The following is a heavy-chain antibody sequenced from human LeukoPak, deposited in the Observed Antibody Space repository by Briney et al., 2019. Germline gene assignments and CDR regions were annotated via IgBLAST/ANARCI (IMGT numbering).Heavy chain of an antibody. CDR2: INHSGST. V-gene: IGHV4-34*01. Sequence: PSKTLSLTCAVYGGSFSGYYWSWIRQPPGKGLEWIGEINHSGSTNYNPSLKSRVTISVDTSKNQFSLKLSSVTAADTAVYYCARNTPITIFGVVYADYFDYWGQGTLVTVSS. D-gene: IGHD3-3*01. J-gene: IGHJ4*02. CDR1: GGSFSGYY. CDR3: ARNTPITIFGVVYADYFDY.